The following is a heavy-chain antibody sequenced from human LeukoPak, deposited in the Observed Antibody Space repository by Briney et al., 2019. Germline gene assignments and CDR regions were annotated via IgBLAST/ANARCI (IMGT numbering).Heavy chain of an antibody. CDR3: ARVATVTTPDY. V-gene: IGHV3-74*01. Sequence: GGSLRLSCAASGFTFSSYWMHWVRQPLGKGLVWVSRINPDGGTTNYADSVKGRFTISRDNAKNTLYLQMNSLAVEDTAVYYCARVATVTTPDYWGQGTLVTVSS. CDR2: INPDGGTT. J-gene: IGHJ4*02. D-gene: IGHD4-17*01. CDR1: GFTFSSYW.